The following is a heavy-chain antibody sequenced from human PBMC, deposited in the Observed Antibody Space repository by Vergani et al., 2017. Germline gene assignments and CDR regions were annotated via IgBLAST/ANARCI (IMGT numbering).Heavy chain of an antibody. CDR2: IHPADSDT. V-gene: IGHV5-51*01. CDR3: ARLYGRDSSGSKYFDY. Sequence: EVQLVQSGAEVKKPGESLKISCQLSGYSFTNYWIGWVRQMPGKGLEWMGIIHPADSDTRYSPSFQGQVPISVDKSISTAYLQRSSLRASDSAMYYCARLYGRDSSGSKYFDYWGQGTLVTVSS. J-gene: IGHJ4*02. CDR1: GYSFTNYW. D-gene: IGHD3-22*01.